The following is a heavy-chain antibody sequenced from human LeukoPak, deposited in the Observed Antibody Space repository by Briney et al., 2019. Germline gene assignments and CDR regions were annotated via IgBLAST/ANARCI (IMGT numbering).Heavy chain of an antibody. CDR1: GGTFSSYA. CDR2: IIPILGIA. CDR3: ARDEGPGTTSGNY. Sequence: SVTVSCKASGGTFSSYAISWVRQAPGQGLEWMGRIIPILGIANYAQKFQGRVTITADKSTSTAYMELSSLRSEDTAVYYCARDEGPGTTSGNYWGQGTLVTVSS. V-gene: IGHV1-69*04. J-gene: IGHJ4*02. D-gene: IGHD1-1*01.